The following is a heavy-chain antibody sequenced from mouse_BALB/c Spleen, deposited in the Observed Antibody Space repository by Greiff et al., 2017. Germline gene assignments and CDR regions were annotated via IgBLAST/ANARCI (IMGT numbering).Heavy chain of an antibody. CDR2: ISSGGSYT. CDR3: ARHYDYDVGYAMDY. Sequence: EVQGVESGGGLVKPGGSLKLSCAASGFTFSSYAMSWVRQTPEKRLEWVATISSGGSYTYYPDSVKGRFTISRDNAKNTLYLQMSSLRSEDTAMYYCARHYDYDVGYAMDYWGQGTSVTVSS. J-gene: IGHJ4*01. CDR1: GFTFSSYA. D-gene: IGHD2-4*01. V-gene: IGHV5-9-3*01.